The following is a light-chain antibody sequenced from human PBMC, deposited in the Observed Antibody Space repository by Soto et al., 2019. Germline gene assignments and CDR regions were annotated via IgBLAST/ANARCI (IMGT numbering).Light chain of an antibody. CDR3: QQSYSSPPT. Sequence: DIGMTHSPSSLSASVGDTVTIPCRASQSISSHLNWYQQKPGKAPNLLMYTASSLQSGVPSRFSGSRSGPDFTLTISSLQPEDFATYYCQQSYSSPPTFGQGTKVDIK. J-gene: IGKJ1*01. CDR1: QSISSH. V-gene: IGKV1-39*01. CDR2: TAS.